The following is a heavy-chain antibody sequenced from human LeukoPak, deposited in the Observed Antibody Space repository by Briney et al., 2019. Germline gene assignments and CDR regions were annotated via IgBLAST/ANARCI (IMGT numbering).Heavy chain of an antibody. CDR2: ISWNSGSI. V-gene: IGHV3-9*01. D-gene: IGHD6-19*01. CDR1: GFTFDDYA. J-gene: IGHJ4*02. CDR3: AKDFGSSGQEHFDY. Sequence: GRSLRLSCAASGFTFDDYAMHWVRQAPGKGLEWVSGISWNSGSIGYADSVKGRFTISRDNAKNSLYLQMNSLRAEDTALYYCAKDFGSSGQEHFDYWGQGTLVTVSS.